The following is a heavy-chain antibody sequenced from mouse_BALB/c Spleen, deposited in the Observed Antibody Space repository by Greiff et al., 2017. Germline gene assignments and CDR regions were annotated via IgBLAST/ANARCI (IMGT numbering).Heavy chain of an antibody. CDR3: ASLYDYDVAY. V-gene: IGHV1S81*02. Sequence: QVQLQQPGAELVKPGASVKLSCKASGYTFTSYWMHWVMQRPGQGLEWIGEINPSNGRTNYNEKFKSKATLTVDKSSSTAYMQLSSLTSEDSAVYYCASLYDYDVAYWGQGTLVTVSA. CDR2: INPSNGRT. CDR1: GYTFTSYW. D-gene: IGHD2-4*01. J-gene: IGHJ3*01.